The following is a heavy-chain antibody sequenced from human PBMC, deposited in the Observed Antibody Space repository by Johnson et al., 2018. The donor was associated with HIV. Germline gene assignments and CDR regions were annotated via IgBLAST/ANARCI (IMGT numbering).Heavy chain of an antibody. CDR1: GFTFSSYA. D-gene: IGHD2-15*01. Sequence: EVQVVESGGGLVQPGGSLRLSCAASGFTFSSYAMHWVRQAPGKGLEYVSAISSNGGSTYYANSVKGRFTISRDNPKNTLYLQMNSLRAEDTAVYYCAREGVEGAFDIWGQGTMVTVSS. CDR2: ISSNGGST. CDR3: AREGVEGAFDI. J-gene: IGHJ3*02. V-gene: IGHV3-64*01.